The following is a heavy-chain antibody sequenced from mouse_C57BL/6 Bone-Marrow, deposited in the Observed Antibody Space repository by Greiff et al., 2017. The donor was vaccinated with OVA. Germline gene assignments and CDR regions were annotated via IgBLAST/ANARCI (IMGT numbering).Heavy chain of an antibody. Sequence: VKLMESGAELVRPGASVTLSCKASGYTFTDYEMHWVKQTPVHGLEWIGAIDPETGGTAYNQKFKGKAILTADKSSSTAYMELRSLTSEDSVVYYCTRDDYGNYYDVWFAYWGQGTLVTVSA. CDR2: IDPETGGT. J-gene: IGHJ3*01. V-gene: IGHV1-15*01. D-gene: IGHD2-1*01. CDR3: TRDDYGNYYDVWFAY. CDR1: GYTFTDYE.